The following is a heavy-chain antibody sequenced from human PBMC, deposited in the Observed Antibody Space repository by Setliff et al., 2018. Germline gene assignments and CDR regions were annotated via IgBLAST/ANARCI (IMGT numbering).Heavy chain of an antibody. D-gene: IGHD2-15*01. V-gene: IGHV1-69*13. J-gene: IGHJ6*03. CDR3: ARVRDCSGGICHRGFHHYMDV. Sequence: SVKVSCKASGGTFSSYAIDWVRQAPGQGLEWMGGIIPTFGTTNYAQRFRGRVTITADESTTTAYLELSSLRPEDTAVYYCARVRDCSGGICHRGFHHYMDVWG. CDR1: GGTFSSYA. CDR2: IIPTFGTT.